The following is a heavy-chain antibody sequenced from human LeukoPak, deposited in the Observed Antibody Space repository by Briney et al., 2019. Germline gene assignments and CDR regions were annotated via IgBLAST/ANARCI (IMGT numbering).Heavy chain of an antibody. V-gene: IGHV3-48*04. CDR3: ARKYSSGWYYFDY. CDR2: ISSSGSTI. Sequence: GGSLRLSCAASGFTFSSYAMSWVRQAPGKGLEWVSYISSSGSTIYYADSVKGRFTISRDNAKNSLYPQMNSLRAEDTAVYYCARKYSSGWYYFDYWGQGTLVTVSS. J-gene: IGHJ4*02. CDR1: GFTFSSYA. D-gene: IGHD6-19*01.